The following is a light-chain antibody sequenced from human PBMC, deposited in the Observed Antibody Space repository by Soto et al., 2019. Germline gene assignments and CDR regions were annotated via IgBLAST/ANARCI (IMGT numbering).Light chain of an antibody. J-gene: IGKJ1*01. CDR2: AAS. CDR1: QSVNTY. CDR3: QQGYSNPWT. V-gene: IGKV1-39*01. Sequence: DIQMTQSPSSLSAPVGDRVTITCRASQSVNTYLHWYQQKPGKAPKLLIFAASNLQSGVPSRFSGSGSVTNFTLSLNSLQPEDFATYYCQQGYSNPWTFGQGTKV.